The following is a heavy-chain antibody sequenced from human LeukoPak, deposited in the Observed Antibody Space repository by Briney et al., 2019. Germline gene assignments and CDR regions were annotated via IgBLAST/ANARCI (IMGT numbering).Heavy chain of an antibody. CDR3: ARGLYCSSTSYYGGWFDP. J-gene: IGHJ5*02. CDR2: LNHSGST. V-gene: IGHV4-34*01. D-gene: IGHD2-2*01. CDR1: GGSFSGYY. Sequence: SETLSHTCAVYGGSFSGYYWSWIRQPPGKGLEWIGELNHSGSTNYNPSLKSRVTISVDTSKHQFSLKLSSVTAADTAVYYCARGLYCSSTSYYGGWFDPWGQGTLVTVSS.